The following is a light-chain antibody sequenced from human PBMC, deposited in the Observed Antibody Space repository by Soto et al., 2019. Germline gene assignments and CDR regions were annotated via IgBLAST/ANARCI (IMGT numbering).Light chain of an antibody. CDR2: QAS. Sequence: DIQMTQSPSTLSASVGDRVTITCRASQSTSSYLAWYQQKPGKTPKLLIYQASSLENGVPSRFSGSGSGTEFSITISRMQNDDFATYYCQQYNSYSEAFGQGTKVDIK. V-gene: IGKV1-5*03. J-gene: IGKJ1*01. CDR3: QQYNSYSEA. CDR1: QSTSSY.